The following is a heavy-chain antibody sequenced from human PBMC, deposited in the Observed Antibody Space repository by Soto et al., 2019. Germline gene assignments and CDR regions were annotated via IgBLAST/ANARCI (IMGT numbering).Heavy chain of an antibody. V-gene: IGHV3-64D*06. CDR1: GFTFSSDA. CDR2: VRGNGDPP. D-gene: IGHD5-12*01. Sequence: GGSLRLSCSASGFTFSSDAMHWVRQAPGKGLEYVSGVRGNGDPPFYADSVKGRFTISRDNSKNTLYLQMSGLSADDTAVYYCVKSRGGNNFDFFDWGQGALVTVSS. J-gene: IGHJ4*02. CDR3: VKSRGGNNFDFFD.